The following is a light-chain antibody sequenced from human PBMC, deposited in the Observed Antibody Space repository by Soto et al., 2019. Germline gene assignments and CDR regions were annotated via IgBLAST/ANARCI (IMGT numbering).Light chain of an antibody. CDR1: SSNIGSNT. CDR2: SNN. V-gene: IGLV1-44*01. Sequence: QSVLTQPPSASGTPGQRVTISCSGSSSNIGSNTVNWYQQLPGTAPKLLIYSNNQRPSGVPDRFSGSKPGTSASLAISVLQSEDEADYYCAAWDDSLNGYVFGTGTKVTVL. J-gene: IGLJ1*01. CDR3: AAWDDSLNGYV.